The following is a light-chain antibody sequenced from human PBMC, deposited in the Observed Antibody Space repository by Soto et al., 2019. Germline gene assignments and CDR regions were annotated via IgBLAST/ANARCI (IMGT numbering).Light chain of an antibody. CDR2: GAS. Sequence: EIVLTQSPGTLSLSPGERATLSCRASQSVSSSYLAWYQQKPGQAPRLLIYGASSRATGIPDRFSGSGAGTFFTITISRLEAEDFADYYRQYYGTSRTFGQGTKVEIK. CDR3: QYYGTSRT. V-gene: IGKV3-20*01. J-gene: IGKJ1*01. CDR1: QSVSSSY.